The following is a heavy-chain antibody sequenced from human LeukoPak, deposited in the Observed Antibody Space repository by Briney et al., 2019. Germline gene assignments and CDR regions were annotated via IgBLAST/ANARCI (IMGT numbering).Heavy chain of an antibody. CDR2: IYHSGST. Sequence: PSETLSLTCTVSGYSISSGYYWGWIRQPPGKGLGWIGSIYHSGSTYYNPSLKSRVTISVDTSKNQFSLKLSSVTAADTAVYYCARLGRSGAAADDYWGQGTLVTVSS. D-gene: IGHD6-13*01. CDR3: ARLGRSGAAADDY. V-gene: IGHV4-38-2*02. CDR1: GYSISSGYY. J-gene: IGHJ4*02.